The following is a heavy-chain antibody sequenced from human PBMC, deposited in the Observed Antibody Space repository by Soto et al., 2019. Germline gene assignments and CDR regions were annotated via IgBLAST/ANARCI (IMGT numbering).Heavy chain of an antibody. Sequence: SETLSLTCTVSGGSISNSYWSWIRLSPGKGLEWIGYIYYTGGTNYNPSLKSRVTISLDTSKNQFSLKMNSVTAADTAVYYCARLAATVAFDIRGHGTMVTVSS. CDR1: GGSISNSY. CDR3: ARLAATVAFDI. J-gene: IGHJ3*02. CDR2: IYYTGGT. D-gene: IGHD1-26*01. V-gene: IGHV4-59*08.